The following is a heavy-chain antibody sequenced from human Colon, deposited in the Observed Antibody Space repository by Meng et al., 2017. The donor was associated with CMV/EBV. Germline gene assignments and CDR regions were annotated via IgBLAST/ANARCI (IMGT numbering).Heavy chain of an antibody. V-gene: IGHV6-1*01. CDR2: TNYRSKWNN. Sequence: CAISGDSVSSNSASWHWIRQSPSRGLEWLGKTNYRSKWNNDYAVSVKSRITINPDTSKNQFSLQLNSVTPEDTAVYYCVRNNWNDPPYWGQGTPVTVSS. D-gene: IGHD1-1*01. J-gene: IGHJ4*02. CDR3: VRNNWNDPPY. CDR1: GDSVSSNSAS.